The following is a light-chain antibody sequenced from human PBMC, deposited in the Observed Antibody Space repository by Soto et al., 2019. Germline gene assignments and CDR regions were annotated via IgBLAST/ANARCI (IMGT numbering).Light chain of an antibody. CDR1: QSVRSNY. CDR2: DAS. CDR3: QQRSNWPFT. V-gene: IGKV3-11*01. J-gene: IGKJ4*01. Sequence: EIVLTQSPGTLSLSPGERATLACRASQSVRSNYLAWYQQKPGQAPRLLIYDASNRATGIPARFSGSGSGTDFTLTISSLEPEDFAVYYCQQRSNWPFTFGGGTKVDIK.